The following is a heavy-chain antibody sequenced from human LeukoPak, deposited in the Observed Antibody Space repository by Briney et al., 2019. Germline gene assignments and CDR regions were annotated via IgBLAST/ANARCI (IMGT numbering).Heavy chain of an antibody. J-gene: IGHJ2*01. Sequence: SETLSPTCTVSGGSIISNYWSWIRQPAGKGLEWIGRMYSSGSTDYNPSLKSRVTMSVDTSKNQFSLKLSSVTAADTAVYYCARQRAPGGTVLWYFDIWGRGKPVTVSS. CDR1: GGSIISNY. V-gene: IGHV4-4*07. CDR3: ARQRAPGGTVLWYFDI. D-gene: IGHD2-15*01. CDR2: MYSSGST.